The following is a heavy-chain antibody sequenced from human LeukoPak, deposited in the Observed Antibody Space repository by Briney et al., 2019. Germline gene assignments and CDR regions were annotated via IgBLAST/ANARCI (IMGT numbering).Heavy chain of an antibody. Sequence: ASVKVSCKASGFTFNAYYIHWVRQAPGQGLEWMGWINPNTGDTNFAQKFQGRVAMTRDTSLSTAYMDLSRLTSDDTAVYYCARDWPGISLHFDLWGRDTLITVSS. CDR3: ARDWPGISLHFDL. V-gene: IGHV1-2*02. J-gene: IGHJ2*01. CDR2: INPNTGDT. CDR1: GFTFNAYY. D-gene: IGHD2-15*01.